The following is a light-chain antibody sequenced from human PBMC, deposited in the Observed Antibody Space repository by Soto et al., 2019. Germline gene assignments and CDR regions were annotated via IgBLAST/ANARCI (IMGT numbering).Light chain of an antibody. CDR2: DAS. CDR3: QQYDNLPYT. Sequence: DIQMTQSPSTLSASVGDRVTITCRASQSISSWLAWYQQKPGKAPKVLIFDASSLESGVPSRFSGSGSATEFTLTISSLQPDDIATYYCQQYDNLPYTFGQGTKVDIK. J-gene: IGKJ2*01. CDR1: QSISSW. V-gene: IGKV1-5*01.